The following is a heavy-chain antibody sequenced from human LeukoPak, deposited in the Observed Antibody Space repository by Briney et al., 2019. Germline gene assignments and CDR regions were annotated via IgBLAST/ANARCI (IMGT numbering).Heavy chain of an antibody. Sequence: PGGSLRLFCVGSGFTFDDYAMHWVRQAPGRGLEGGSLISGDSYRRDYADSVKGRFTITRDNSKNSLFLQMSSLTFEDTALYFCAKDRTGFSSGYSMDVWGKGTMVTVSS. D-gene: IGHD3-22*01. V-gene: IGHV3-43*02. J-gene: IGHJ6*03. CDR3: AKDRTGFSSGYSMDV. CDR2: ISGDSYRR. CDR1: GFTFDDYA.